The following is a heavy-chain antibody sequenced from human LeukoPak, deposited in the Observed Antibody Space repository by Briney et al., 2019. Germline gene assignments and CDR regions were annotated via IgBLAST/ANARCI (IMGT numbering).Heavy chain of an antibody. V-gene: IGHV4-39*07. D-gene: IGHD6-13*01. J-gene: IGHJ4*02. CDR3: ARFQSSSFDY. Sequence: SETLSLTCTVSGGSISSSSYYWGWIRQPPGKGLEWIGSIYYSGNSYYNPSLKSRVTISVDTSKNQFSLKLSSVTAADTAVYYCARFQSSSFDYWGQGTLVTVSS. CDR1: GGSISSSSYY. CDR2: IYYSGNS.